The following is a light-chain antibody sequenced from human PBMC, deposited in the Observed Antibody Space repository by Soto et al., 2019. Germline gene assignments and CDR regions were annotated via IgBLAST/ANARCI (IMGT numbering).Light chain of an antibody. V-gene: IGKV1-27*01. Sequence: DIQMTQSPSSLSASVGDRVTLTCRASQGISTYLAWYQQKPGKVPKLLIHAASTLQSGVPSRFSGGGSGTDFTLAISSLQPVDVSTYYCQPYNSAPYTFGQGTNLDIK. J-gene: IGKJ2*01. CDR3: QPYNSAPYT. CDR2: AAS. CDR1: QGISTY.